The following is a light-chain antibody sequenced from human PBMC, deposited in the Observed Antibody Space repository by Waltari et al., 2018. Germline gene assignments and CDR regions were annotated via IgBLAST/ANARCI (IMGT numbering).Light chain of an antibody. CDR3: MQGSHWPYT. Sequence: EIVMTQSPATLSVSPGEGATLSCRASQSVSSNLAWYQHKPGQAPRLLIYGASTRATGIPARFSGSGSGTEFTLTISRVEAEDVGVYYCMQGSHWPYTFGQGTKLEIK. CDR2: GAS. J-gene: IGKJ2*01. V-gene: IGKV3-15*01. CDR1: QSVSSN.